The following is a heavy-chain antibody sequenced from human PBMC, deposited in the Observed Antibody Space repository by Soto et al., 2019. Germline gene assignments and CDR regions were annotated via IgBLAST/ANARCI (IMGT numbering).Heavy chain of an antibody. CDR3: AREEVGYMSRYFDF. D-gene: IGHD6-13*01. Sequence: HVQLVQSGAEVKKPGASVRVSCKASGYTFTSYTIQWVRQAPGQRLEWMGWINTGNGNTRYSQTFQGRVTITRDTSANTAYMELGSLRSEDTAVYYCAREEVGYMSRYFDFWGQGTLVTVSS. CDR2: INTGNGNT. J-gene: IGHJ4*02. CDR1: GYTFTSYT. V-gene: IGHV1-3*04.